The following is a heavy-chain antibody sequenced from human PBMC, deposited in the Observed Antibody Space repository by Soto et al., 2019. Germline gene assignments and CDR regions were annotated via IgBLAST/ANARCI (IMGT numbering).Heavy chain of an antibody. Sequence: GASVKVSCKASGYTFTGRYIHWVRQAPEQGPEWMGEIGPETGATRYAQKFQGRVTMTRDMSITTVYMELNNLSPDDTDVYYCGRGRSGQIVVFYWGQGTPVTVSS. CDR1: GYTFTGRY. D-gene: IGHD1-26*01. J-gene: IGHJ4*02. V-gene: IGHV1-2*02. CDR2: IGPETGAT. CDR3: GRGRSGQIVVFY.